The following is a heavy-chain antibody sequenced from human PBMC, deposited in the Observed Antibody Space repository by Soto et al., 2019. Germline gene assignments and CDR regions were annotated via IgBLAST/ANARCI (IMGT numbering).Heavy chain of an antibody. CDR3: VSHYDFWSGYLY. V-gene: IGHV1-69*01. J-gene: IGHJ4*02. CDR2: IIPIFGTA. Sequence: QVQLVQSGAEVKKPGSSVKVSCKASGGTFSSYAISWVRQAPGQGLEWMGGIIPIFGTANYAQTFQGRVTITADESTSTAYMELSSLRSEDTAVYYCVSHYDFWSGYLYWGQGTLVTVSS. D-gene: IGHD3-3*01. CDR1: GGTFSSYA.